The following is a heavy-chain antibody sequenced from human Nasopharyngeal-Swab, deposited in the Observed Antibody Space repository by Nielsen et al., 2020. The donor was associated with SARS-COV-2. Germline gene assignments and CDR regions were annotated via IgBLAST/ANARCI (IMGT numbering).Heavy chain of an antibody. Sequence: ASVKVSCQASGYTFTSHYMHWVRQAPGQGLEWMGIINPSGGSTSYAQKFQGRVTMTRDTSTSTVYMELSSLRSEDTAVYYCARDWARGGSSLGYWGQGTLVTVSS. D-gene: IGHD3-16*01. J-gene: IGHJ4*02. CDR1: GYTFTSHY. CDR3: ARDWARGGSSLGY. V-gene: IGHV1-46*01. CDR2: INPSGGST.